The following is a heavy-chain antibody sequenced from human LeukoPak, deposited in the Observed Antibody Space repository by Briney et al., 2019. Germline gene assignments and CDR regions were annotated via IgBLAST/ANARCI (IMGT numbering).Heavy chain of an antibody. CDR1: GFTFSNYA. J-gene: IGHJ4*02. CDR2: ISYDGSKT. CDR3: ARARSTYCSGDGCYSSGLDS. Sequence: PGRSLRLSCAASGFTFSNYAVHWVRQAPGKGLEWVALISYDGSKTYYADSVKGRFTISRDNSKNTLYLQMNSLRAEDTAVYYCARARSTYCSGDGCYSSGLDSWGQETLVTVSS. D-gene: IGHD2-15*01. V-gene: IGHV3-30*04.